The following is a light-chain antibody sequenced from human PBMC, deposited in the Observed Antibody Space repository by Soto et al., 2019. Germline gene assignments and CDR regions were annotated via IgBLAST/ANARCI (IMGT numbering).Light chain of an antibody. CDR2: AAS. CDR3: LQDHDDSWT. J-gene: IGKJ1*01. V-gene: IGKV1-5*01. CDR1: QSISSW. Sequence: DIQMTQYPSTLSSFLGDRVTITCRASQSISSWLAWYQQKPGKAPTLLIYAASNLQSGVPSRFRGSRSGTEFTLTVSSLQPEDFATYYCLQDHDDSWTFGQGTKVDIK.